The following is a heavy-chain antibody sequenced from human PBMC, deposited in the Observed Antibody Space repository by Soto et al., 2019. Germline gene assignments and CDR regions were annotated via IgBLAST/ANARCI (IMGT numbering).Heavy chain of an antibody. CDR3: TTGSVEGV. CDR2: IKTKTHGERT. CDR1: GFAFSNAC. J-gene: IGHJ6*02. V-gene: IGHV3-15*07. Sequence: EGQLVESGGGSVKPGGSLTLSCAASGFAFSNACMNWVRQAPGKGLEWVGRIKTKTHGERTDYAAPVKGRFSISRDDSKYTLYLQMSSLKVDDTAVYYCTTGSVEGVWGQGTTVTVSS. D-gene: IGHD2-15*01.